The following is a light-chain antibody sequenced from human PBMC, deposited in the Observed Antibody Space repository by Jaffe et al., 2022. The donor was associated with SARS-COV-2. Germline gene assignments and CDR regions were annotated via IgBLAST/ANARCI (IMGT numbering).Light chain of an antibody. CDR2: MGS. V-gene: IGKV2-28*01. CDR3: MQALQHPLT. J-gene: IGKJ4*01. CDR1: QSLLNSDGYNY. Sequence: DIVMTQSPLSLPVSPGEQASISCRSSQSLLNSDGYNYLDWYLQKPGQSPQLLIYMGSNRASGVPDRFSGSGSGTDFTLKISRVEAEDVGVYYCMQALQHPLTFGGGTKVEIK.